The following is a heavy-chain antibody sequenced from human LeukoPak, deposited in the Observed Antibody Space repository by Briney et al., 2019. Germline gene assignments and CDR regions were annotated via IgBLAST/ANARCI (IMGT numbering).Heavy chain of an antibody. CDR1: GGSFSGYY. CDR3: ARGVFVGDGYNLFYFDY. D-gene: IGHD5-24*01. CDR2: INHSGST. Sequence: PSETLSLTCAVYGGSFSGYYWSWIRQPPGKGLGWVGEINHSGSTNYNPSLKSRVTISVDTSKNQFSLKLSSVTAADTAVYYCARGVFVGDGYNLFYFDYWGQGTLVTVSS. J-gene: IGHJ4*02. V-gene: IGHV4-34*01.